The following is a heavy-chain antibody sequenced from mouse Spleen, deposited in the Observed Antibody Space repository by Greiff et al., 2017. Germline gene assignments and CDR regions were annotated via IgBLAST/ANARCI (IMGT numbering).Heavy chain of an antibody. CDR1: GYTFTSYW. Sequence: QVQLKQPGAELVMPGASVKLSCKASGYTFTSYWMHWVKQRPGQGLEWIGEIDPSDSYTNYNQKFKGKATLTVDKSSSTAYMQLSSLTSEDSAVYYCARGPRYWGQGTTLTVSS. CDR3: ARGPRY. V-gene: IGHV1-69*01. J-gene: IGHJ2*01. CDR2: IDPSDSYT.